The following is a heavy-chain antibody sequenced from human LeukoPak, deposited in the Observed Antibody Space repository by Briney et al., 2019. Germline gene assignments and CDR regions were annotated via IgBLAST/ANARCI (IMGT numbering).Heavy chain of an antibody. Sequence: SGSLCLTRTVSVDSTSISRYYWGSTSQPPGKGREWLVCIYYSGSTYYNPSLKSRVTISVDTSKNQFSLKLSSVTAADTAVYYCARPDCSSTSCYHGGHYWGQGTLVTVSS. CDR2: IYYSGST. D-gene: IGHD2-2*01. CDR1: VDSTSISRYY. V-gene: IGHV4-39*07. CDR3: ARPDCSSTSCYHGGHY. J-gene: IGHJ4*02.